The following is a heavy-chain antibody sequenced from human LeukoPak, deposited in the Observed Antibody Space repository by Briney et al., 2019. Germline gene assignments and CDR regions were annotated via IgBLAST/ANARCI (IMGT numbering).Heavy chain of an antibody. V-gene: IGHV3-20*01. Sequence: PGGSLRLSCAASGFTFDDYGMSWVRQVPGKGLEWVSDVNWNGGSKEYADSVKGRFTTSRDNAKNSLYLQMNSLRVEDTAFYHCARSPGWYFDLWGRGTLVTVSS. CDR2: VNWNGGSK. J-gene: IGHJ2*01. CDR1: GFTFDDYG. CDR3: ARSPGWYFDL. D-gene: IGHD1-14*01.